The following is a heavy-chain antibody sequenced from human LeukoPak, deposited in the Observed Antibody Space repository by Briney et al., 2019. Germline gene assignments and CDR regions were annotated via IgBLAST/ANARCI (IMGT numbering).Heavy chain of an antibody. D-gene: IGHD2-2*03. V-gene: IGHV4-34*01. CDR2: INHSGST. CDR3: ARKAGYCSSTSCYRGYFQH. J-gene: IGHJ1*01. Sequence: PSETLSLTCAVYGGSFSGYYWGWIRQPPGKGLEWIGEINHSGSTNYNPSLKSRVTISVDTSKNQFSLKLSSVTAADTAVYYCARKAGYCSSTSCYRGYFQHWGRGTLVTVSS. CDR1: GGSFSGYY.